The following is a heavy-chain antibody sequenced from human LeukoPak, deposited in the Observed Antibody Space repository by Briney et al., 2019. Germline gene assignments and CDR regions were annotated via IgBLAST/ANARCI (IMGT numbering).Heavy chain of an antibody. D-gene: IGHD6-13*01. J-gene: IGHJ2*01. V-gene: IGHV4-4*07. CDR2: TYNSGST. CDR1: GDSISSYY. Sequence: SETLSLTCAVPGDSISSYYRSWIRQPAGKGLEWIGRTYNSGSTNYNPSLKSRVIMSVDTSKNQFSLKLSSVTAADTAVYYCARVSSSWYQDWYFDLWGRGTLVTVSS. CDR3: ARVSSSWYQDWYFDL.